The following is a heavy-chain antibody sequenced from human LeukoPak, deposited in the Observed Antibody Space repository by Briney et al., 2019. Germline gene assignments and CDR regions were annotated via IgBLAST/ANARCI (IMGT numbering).Heavy chain of an antibody. J-gene: IGHJ5*02. Sequence: PSETLSLTCTVSGGSISSGNYYWSWIRLPAGKGLEWIGRIYASGITKYNPSLKSRVTISVDTSKNQFSLNLSSVTAADTAVYYCARRPRRQGWFDPWGQGTLVTVSS. CDR1: GGSISSGNYY. CDR2: IYASGIT. V-gene: IGHV4-61*02. CDR3: ARRPRRQGWFDP.